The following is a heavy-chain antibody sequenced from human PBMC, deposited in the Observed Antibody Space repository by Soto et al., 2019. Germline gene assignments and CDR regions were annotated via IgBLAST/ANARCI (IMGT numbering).Heavy chain of an antibody. CDR2: IYYSGST. J-gene: IGHJ4*02. Sequence: SETLSLTCTVSGGSISSYYWSWIRQPPGKGLEWIGYIYYSGSTNYNPSLKSRVTISVDTSKNQFSLKLSSVTAADTAVYYCAREGLAAALTEYYFDYWGQGTLVTVSS. D-gene: IGHD6-13*01. CDR1: GGSISSYY. V-gene: IGHV4-59*01. CDR3: AREGLAAALTEYYFDY.